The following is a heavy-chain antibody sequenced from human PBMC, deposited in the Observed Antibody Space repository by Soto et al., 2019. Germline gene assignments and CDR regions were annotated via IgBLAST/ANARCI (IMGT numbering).Heavy chain of an antibody. CDR2: IYYSGST. V-gene: IGHV4-59*01. J-gene: IGHJ6*02. Sequence: SETLSLTFTVSGGSISTYYWSWIRQPPGKGLEWIGYIYYSGSTNYNPSLKSRVTISVDTSKNQVSLNLNSVTAADTAVYYCARAGSSSWPFYYGMDVWGRGTTVT. D-gene: IGHD6-13*01. CDR1: GGSISTYY. CDR3: ARAGSSSWPFYYGMDV.